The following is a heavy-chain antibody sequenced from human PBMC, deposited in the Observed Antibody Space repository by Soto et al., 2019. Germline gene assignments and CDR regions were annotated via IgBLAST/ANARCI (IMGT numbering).Heavy chain of an antibody. CDR1: GFTFSSYS. V-gene: IGHV3-21*01. J-gene: IGHJ6*03. CDR3: AGKGYSSGLPHGYYYMDV. CDR2: ISSSSSYI. Sequence: PGGSLRLSCAASGFTFSSYSMNWVRQAPGKGLEWVSSISSSSSYIYYADSVKGRFTISRDNAKNSLYLQMNSLRAEDTAVYYCAGKGYSSGLPHGYYYMDVWGKGTTVTVSS. D-gene: IGHD6-19*01.